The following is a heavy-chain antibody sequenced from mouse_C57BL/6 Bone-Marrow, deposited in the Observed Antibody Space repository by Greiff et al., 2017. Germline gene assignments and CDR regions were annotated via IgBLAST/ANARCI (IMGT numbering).Heavy chain of an antibody. CDR1: GYAFSSSW. Sequence: VQLQQSGPELVKPGASVKTSCKASGYAFSSSWMNWVKQRPGKGLEWIGRIYPGDGDTNYNGKFKGKATLTADKSSSTAYMQLRSLTSEDSAVSFCARKRGPVRAMDYWGQGTSVTVSS. CDR2: IYPGDGDT. V-gene: IGHV1-82*01. J-gene: IGHJ4*01. CDR3: ARKRGPVRAMDY.